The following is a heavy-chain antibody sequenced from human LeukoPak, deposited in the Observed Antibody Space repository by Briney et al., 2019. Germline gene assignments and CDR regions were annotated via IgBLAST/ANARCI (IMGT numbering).Heavy chain of an antibody. Sequence: ASVKVSCKASGYTFTGYYMHWVRQAPGQGLEWMGWINPNSGGTNYAQKFQGRVTMTRDTSISTAYMELSSLRSEDTAVYYCAAELRNGGPRGGFVDYWGQGTLVTVSS. CDR2: INPNSGGT. CDR3: AAELRNGGPRGGFVDY. D-gene: IGHD1-1*01. J-gene: IGHJ4*02. CDR1: GYTFTGYY. V-gene: IGHV1-2*02.